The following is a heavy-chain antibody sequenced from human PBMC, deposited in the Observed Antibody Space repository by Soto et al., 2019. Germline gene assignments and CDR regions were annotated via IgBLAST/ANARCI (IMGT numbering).Heavy chain of an antibody. V-gene: IGHV1-69*06. Sequence: ASVKVSCKASGGTFSSYAISWVRQAPGQGLEWMGGIIPIFGTANYAQKFQGRVTITADKSTSTAYMELSSLRSEDTAVYYCARGRVVVPAAIPYFDYWGQGTLVTVSS. J-gene: IGHJ4*02. CDR3: ARGRVVVPAAIPYFDY. CDR1: GGTFSSYA. D-gene: IGHD2-2*02. CDR2: IIPIFGTA.